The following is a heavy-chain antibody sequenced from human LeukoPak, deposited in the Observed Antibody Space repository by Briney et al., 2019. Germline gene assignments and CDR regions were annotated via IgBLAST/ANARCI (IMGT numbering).Heavy chain of an antibody. D-gene: IGHD6-6*01. CDR3: ARDPEKGRSSHPALDY. Sequence: VGSLRVSFAASGFTFSSYGMHGVRQAPGKGVGWVALIWYDGGNKYYADTVKGGLTISRDNSKNTLYLQMNSLRAEDTAVYYCARDPEKGRSSHPALDYWGQGSLVTVSS. CDR2: IWYDGGNK. V-gene: IGHV3-33*01. J-gene: IGHJ4*02. CDR1: GFTFSSYG.